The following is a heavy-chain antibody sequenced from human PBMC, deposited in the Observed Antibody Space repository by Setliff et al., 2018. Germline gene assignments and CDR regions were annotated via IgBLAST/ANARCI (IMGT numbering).Heavy chain of an antibody. V-gene: IGHV1-18*01. CDR2: ISAYNGNT. CDR3: AREVTGSSSWFEGAFDI. Sequence: ASVKVSCKASGYTFTSYAFSWVRQAPGQGLEWMGWISAYNGNTNYAQKFQGRVTMTTDTSTSTAYMELRSLRSDDTAVYYCAREVTGSSSWFEGAFDIWGQGTMVTVSS. J-gene: IGHJ3*02. CDR1: GYTFTSYA. D-gene: IGHD6-13*01.